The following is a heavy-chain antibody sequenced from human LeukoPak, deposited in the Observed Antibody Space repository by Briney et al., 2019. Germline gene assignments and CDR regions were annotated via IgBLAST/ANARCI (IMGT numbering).Heavy chain of an antibody. CDR2: ISWSSGSI. D-gene: IGHD2-2*01. Sequence: TGGSLRLSCAASGFTFDDYAMHWVRQAPGKGLEWVSGISWSSGSIGYADSVKGRFTISRDNAKNSLYLQMNSLRAEDTALYYCAKAGYQLLTPFDYWGQGTLVTVSS. J-gene: IGHJ4*02. CDR1: GFTFDDYA. CDR3: AKAGYQLLTPFDY. V-gene: IGHV3-9*01.